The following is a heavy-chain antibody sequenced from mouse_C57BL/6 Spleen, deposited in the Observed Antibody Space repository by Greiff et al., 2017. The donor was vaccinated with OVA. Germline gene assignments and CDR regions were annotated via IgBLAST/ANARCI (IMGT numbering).Heavy chain of an antibody. V-gene: IGHV1-50*01. CDR2: IDPSDSYT. CDR3: ARTGIYYGYFDV. CDR1: GYTFTSYW. D-gene: IGHD2-1*01. J-gene: IGHJ1*03. Sequence: VQLQQPGAELVKPGASVKLSCKASGYTFTSYWMQWVKQRPGQGLEWIGEIDPSDSYTNYNQKFKGKATLTVDTSSSTAYMQLSSLTSEDSAVYYCARTGIYYGYFDVWGTGTTVTVSS.